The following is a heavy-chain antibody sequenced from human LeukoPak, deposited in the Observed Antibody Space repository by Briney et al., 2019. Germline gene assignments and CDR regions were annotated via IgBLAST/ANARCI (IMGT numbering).Heavy chain of an antibody. CDR2: IYTSGST. J-gene: IGHJ4*02. D-gene: IGHD3-3*01. CDR1: GGSISSGSYY. CDR3: ARSSSDFWSGYSLV. V-gene: IGHV4-61*02. Sequence: SETLSLTCTVSGGSISSGSYYWSWIRQPAGKGLEWIGRIYTSGSTNCNPSLKSRVTISVGTSKNQFSLKLSSVTAADTAVYYCARSSSDFWSGYSLVWGQGTLVTVSS.